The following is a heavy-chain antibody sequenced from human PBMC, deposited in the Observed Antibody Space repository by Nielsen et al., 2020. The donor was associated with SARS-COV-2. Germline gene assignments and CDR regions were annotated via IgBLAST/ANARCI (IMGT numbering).Heavy chain of an antibody. D-gene: IGHD1-26*01. CDR3: AKDGPRVNSGSYDYYYYIDV. V-gene: IGHV3-30*18. CDR2: ISYDGSNK. Sequence: GGALRLSCAASGFTFSSYGMHWARQAPGRGLEWVAVISYDGSNKYYADSVKGRFTISRDNSKNTLYLQMNSLRAEDTAVYYCAKDGPRVNSGSYDYYYYIDVWGKGTTVTVSS. J-gene: IGHJ6*03. CDR1: GFTFSSYG.